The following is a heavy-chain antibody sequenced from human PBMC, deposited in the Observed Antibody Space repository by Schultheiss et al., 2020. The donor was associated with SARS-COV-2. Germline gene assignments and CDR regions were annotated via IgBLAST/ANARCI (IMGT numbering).Heavy chain of an antibody. J-gene: IGHJ3*02. CDR1: GFTFSSYA. CDR2: LSGSGGST. CDR3: AKRGLGYCSSTSCYLVDAFDI. Sequence: GGSLRLSCAASGFTFSSYAMSWVRQAPGKGLEWLSALSGSGGSTYYADSVKGRFTISRDNSKNTLYLQMNSLRAEDTAVYYCAKRGLGYCSSTSCYLVDAFDIWGQGTMVTVSS. V-gene: IGHV3-23*01. D-gene: IGHD2-2*01.